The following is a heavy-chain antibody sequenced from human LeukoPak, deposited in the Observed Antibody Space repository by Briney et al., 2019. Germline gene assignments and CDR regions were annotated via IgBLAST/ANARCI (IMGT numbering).Heavy chain of an antibody. V-gene: IGHV5-51*01. J-gene: IGHJ4*02. D-gene: IGHD1-26*01. CDR2: IYPGDSDT. CDR1: GYSFTTYW. Sequence: GESLQISRKGSGYSFTTYWIGWVRQMPGKGLEWMGIIYPGDSDTTYSPAFQGQVTISVDKSVNTAYLQWSSLKPSDTAVYYCARHGLGGSGSYSRYWGQGTLVTVSS. CDR3: ARHGLGGSGSYSRY.